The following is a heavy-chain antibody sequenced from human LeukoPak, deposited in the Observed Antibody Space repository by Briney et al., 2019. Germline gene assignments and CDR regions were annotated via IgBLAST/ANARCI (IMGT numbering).Heavy chain of an antibody. CDR2: IHASGTT. CDR3: ARDGADVYGRAFDY. D-gene: IGHD3-10*01. CDR1: GGSISNF. J-gene: IGHJ4*02. V-gene: IGHV4-4*07. Sequence: PSETLSLTCNVSGGSISNFWTWIRQPAGKGLEWIGRIHASGTTNYNSSLKRRVSMSVDTSKNQFSLKLTSVTAADTAVYFCARDGADVYGRAFDYWGQGTLVSVSS.